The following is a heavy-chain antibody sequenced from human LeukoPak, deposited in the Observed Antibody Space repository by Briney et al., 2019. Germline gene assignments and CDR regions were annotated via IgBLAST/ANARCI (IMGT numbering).Heavy chain of an antibody. D-gene: IGHD3-10*01. CDR1: VYTFTSYA. CDR2: INTNTGNP. J-gene: IGHJ5*02. CDR3: ARDRAYYYGSGIKYNWFDP. Sequence: ASVKVSFKASVYTFTSYAMDWVRQAPGQGLEWMGWINTNTGNPTYAQGFTGRFVFSLDTSVSTAYLQICSLKAEDTAVYYCARDRAYYYGSGIKYNWFDPWGQGTLVTVSS. V-gene: IGHV7-4-1*01.